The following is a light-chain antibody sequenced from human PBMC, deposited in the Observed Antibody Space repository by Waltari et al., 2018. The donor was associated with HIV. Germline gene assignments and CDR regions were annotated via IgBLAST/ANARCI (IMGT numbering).Light chain of an antibody. CDR2: GAS. CDR3: QQYKSYWT. Sequence: DIQMTQSPSTLSASIGDRVTITCRASQSISSWLAWYQQKPGNAPKLLIYGASTLESGVPSRFSGSGSGTEFTLTISRLQPDDFATYYCQQYKSYWTFGQGTKVDIK. J-gene: IGKJ1*01. CDR1: QSISSW. V-gene: IGKV1-5*03.